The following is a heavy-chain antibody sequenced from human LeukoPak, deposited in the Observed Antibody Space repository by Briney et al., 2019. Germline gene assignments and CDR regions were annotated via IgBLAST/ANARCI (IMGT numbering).Heavy chain of an antibody. CDR3: AGRPDTAIVAIFDY. V-gene: IGHV1-2*02. J-gene: IGHJ4*02. D-gene: IGHD5-18*01. CDR2: INPNSGGT. CDR1: GYTFTGYY. Sequence: GASVKVSCKAAGYTFTGYYLHWVRQAPGQRLEWMGWINPNSGGTNYAQKFQGRVTMTGDTSISTAYMELSRLNSDDTAIYYCAGRPDTAIVAIFDYWGQGTLVTVSS.